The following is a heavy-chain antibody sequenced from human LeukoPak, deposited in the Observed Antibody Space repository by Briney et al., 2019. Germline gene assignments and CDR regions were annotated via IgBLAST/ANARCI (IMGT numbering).Heavy chain of an antibody. J-gene: IGHJ6*02. CDR1: GGSISSYY. CDR3: ARGGSCSWFPLDYYYGMDV. Sequence: SETLSLTCTVSGGSISSYYWSWVRQPPGKGLEWVGYIYYSGSTNYNPSLKSRVTISVDTSKNQFSLKLSSVTAADTAVYYCARGGSCSWFPLDYYYGMDVWGQGTTDTVSS. D-gene: IGHD6-13*01. V-gene: IGHV4-59*13. CDR2: IYYSGST.